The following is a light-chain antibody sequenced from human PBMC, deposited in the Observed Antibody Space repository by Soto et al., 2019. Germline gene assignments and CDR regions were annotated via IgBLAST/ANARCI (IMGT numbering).Light chain of an antibody. Sequence: DIQFTQSPSLMSASVGDRVTITCRASQGISTYLAWYQQTSGKAPKLLISAAATLQRGVPSSFSGSGAGTQFTLTISSLQPEEFATYYCQQLNAYPLTFGGGTRVEIK. CDR1: QGISTY. CDR3: QQLNAYPLT. CDR2: AAA. V-gene: IGKV1-9*01. J-gene: IGKJ4*01.